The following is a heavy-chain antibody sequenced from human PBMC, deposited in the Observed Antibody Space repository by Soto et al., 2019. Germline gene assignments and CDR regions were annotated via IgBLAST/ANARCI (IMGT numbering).Heavy chain of an antibody. J-gene: IGHJ5*02. CDR1: GDTFTSCG. CDR3: ARESAVAALDP. V-gene: IGHV1-18*01. Sequence: GASGKVSCKASGDTFTSCGSSWVRQAPGQGLEWMGWISAYNGNTNYAQKLQGRVTMTTDTSTSTAYMELRSLRSDDTAVYYCARESAVAALDPWGQGTLVTVSS. D-gene: IGHD6-19*01. CDR2: ISAYNGNT.